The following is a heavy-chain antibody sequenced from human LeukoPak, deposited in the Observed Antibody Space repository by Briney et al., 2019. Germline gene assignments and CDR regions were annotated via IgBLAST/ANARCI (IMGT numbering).Heavy chain of an antibody. CDR2: IYHSGST. J-gene: IGHJ5*02. V-gene: IGHV4-38-2*02. D-gene: IGHD5-12*01. Sequence: SETLSLTCTVSGYSISSGYYWGWIRQPPGKGLEWIGSIYHSGSTYYNPSLKSRVTISVDTSKNQFSLKLSSVTAADTAVYYCARVQRVYRGRTTPQNHWFDPWGQGTLVTVPS. CDR3: ARVQRVYRGRTTPQNHWFDP. CDR1: GYSISSGYY.